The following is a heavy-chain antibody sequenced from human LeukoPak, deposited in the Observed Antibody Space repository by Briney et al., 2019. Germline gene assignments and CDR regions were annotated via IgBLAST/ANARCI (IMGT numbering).Heavy chain of an antibody. Sequence: ASVTVSCKASGYTFTGYYMHWVRQAPGQGLEWMGWISPNSGDKKYAQKFQGRVTMTRDTSISTAYMELSRLRSDDTAVYYCGRQDKNSAAIDYWGQGTLVTVSS. V-gene: IGHV1-2*02. J-gene: IGHJ4*02. CDR3: GRQDKNSAAIDY. D-gene: IGHD2-21*01. CDR1: GYTFTGYY. CDR2: ISPNSGDK.